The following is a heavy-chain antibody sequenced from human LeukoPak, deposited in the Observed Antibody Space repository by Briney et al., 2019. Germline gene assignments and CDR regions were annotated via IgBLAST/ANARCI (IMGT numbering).Heavy chain of an antibody. V-gene: IGHV4-4*02. D-gene: IGHD3-3*01. CDR3: ASGRITIFGVVIRAFDI. CDR2: INHSGST. J-gene: IGHJ3*02. CDR1: GGSISSSNC. Sequence: PSETLSLTCAVSGGSISSSNCWSWIRQPPGKGLEWIGEINHSGSTNYNPSLKSRVTISVDTSRNQFSLKLSSVTAADTAVYYCASGRITIFGVVIRAFDIWGQGTMVTVSS.